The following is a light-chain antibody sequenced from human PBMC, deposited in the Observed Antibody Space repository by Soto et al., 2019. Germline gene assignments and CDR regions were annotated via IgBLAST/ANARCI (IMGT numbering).Light chain of an antibody. CDR2: DAS. V-gene: IGKV3-20*01. Sequence: EIVLTQSPGTLSLSPGERATLSCRASQSVSSSYLAWYQQKPGQAPRLLIYDASSRATGIPDRFSGSGSGTDFTLTISRLETEDFAVFDCQQYGSSTLTFGGGTKVDIK. J-gene: IGKJ4*01. CDR1: QSVSSSY. CDR3: QQYGSSTLT.